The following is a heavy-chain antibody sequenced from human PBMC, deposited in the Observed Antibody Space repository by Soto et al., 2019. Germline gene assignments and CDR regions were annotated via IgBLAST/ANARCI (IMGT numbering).Heavy chain of an antibody. D-gene: IGHD6-13*01. CDR3: ARTSAAGKYYYGMDV. V-gene: IGHV5-51*01. CDR1: GYSFTTYW. J-gene: IGHJ6*02. CDR2: IYPGDSDT. Sequence: GESLKISCKGSGYSFTTYWITWVRQMPGKGLEWMGIIYPGDSDTRYSPSFQGQVTISADKSISTAYLQWSSLKASDTAMYYCARTSAAGKYYYGMDVWGQGTTVTVSS.